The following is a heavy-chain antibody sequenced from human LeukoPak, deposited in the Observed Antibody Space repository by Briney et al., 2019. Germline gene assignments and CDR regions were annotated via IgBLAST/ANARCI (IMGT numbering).Heavy chain of an antibody. D-gene: IGHD6-6*01. CDR2: INCDGGII. J-gene: IGHJ4*02. Sequence: GGSLRLSCAASGFTLSTYEMSWVRQAPGKGLEWVSYINCDGGIIYYADSVRGRFTISRDTAKNSLDLQMNSLRVEDTAIYYCARRDHIAGRLDYWGQGTLVTVSS. CDR1: GFTLSTYE. CDR3: ARRDHIAGRLDY. V-gene: IGHV3-48*03.